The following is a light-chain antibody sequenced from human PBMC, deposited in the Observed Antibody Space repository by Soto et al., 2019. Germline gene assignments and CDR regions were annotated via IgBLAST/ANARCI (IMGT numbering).Light chain of an antibody. CDR1: QSISSW. V-gene: IGKV1-5*01. Sequence: DIQMTESPSTLSASVGDRVTITCRASQSISSWLAWYQQKPGKAPKLLIYDASSLESGVPSRFSGSGSGTELTLTISSLQPDDFATYYCQQYNSNSPWTFGQGTKVEIK. CDR2: DAS. CDR3: QQYNSNSPWT. J-gene: IGKJ1*01.